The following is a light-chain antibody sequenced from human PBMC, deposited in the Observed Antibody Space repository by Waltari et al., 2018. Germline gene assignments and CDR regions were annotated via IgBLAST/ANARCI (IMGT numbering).Light chain of an antibody. Sequence: EIVLTQSPGTLSLSPGERATLPCRASQSGSRALAWYQQKPGQAPRLLIYAASTRATGVPDRFSGSGSGTDFSLTISRLDPEDFAVYYCQHYVNLPVTFGQGTKVEI. V-gene: IGKV3-20*01. J-gene: IGKJ1*01. CDR2: AAS. CDR1: QSGSRA. CDR3: QHYVNLPVT.